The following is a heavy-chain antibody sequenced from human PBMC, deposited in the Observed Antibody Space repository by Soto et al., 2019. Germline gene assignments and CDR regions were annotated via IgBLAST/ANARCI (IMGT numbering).Heavy chain of an antibody. Sequence: GGSLRLSCAASGFIFSSYGMHWVRQAPGKGLEWVAGTWYDGSNKEYGDSVKGRFNIARDNSKNTLYLQMNSLRAEDTAVYYCARGSNDRDPNAFDIWGQGTMVTVSS. CDR2: TWYDGSNK. D-gene: IGHD3-22*01. CDR3: ARGSNDRDPNAFDI. CDR1: GFIFSSYG. J-gene: IGHJ3*02. V-gene: IGHV3-33*01.